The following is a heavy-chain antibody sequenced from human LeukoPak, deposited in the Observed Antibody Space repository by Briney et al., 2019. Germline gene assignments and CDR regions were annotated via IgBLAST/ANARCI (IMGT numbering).Heavy chain of an antibody. D-gene: IGHD2-2*01. V-gene: IGHV3-21*01. CDR3: ARGVGDFDY. J-gene: IGHJ4*02. CDR1: GFTFSTYS. CDR2: ISSRSTYI. Sequence: GGSLRLSCATSGFTFSTYSMSWVRQAPGKGLEWVASISSRSTYIYYADSVKGRFTISRDNAKNSLYLQMNSLRAEDTAVYYCARGVGDFDYWGQGTLVTVSS.